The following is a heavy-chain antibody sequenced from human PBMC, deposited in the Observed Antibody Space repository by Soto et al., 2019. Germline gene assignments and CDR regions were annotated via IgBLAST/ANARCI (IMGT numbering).Heavy chain of an antibody. Sequence: QVQLMQSGAEVKKPGASVKVSCKASGYTFTSYGISWVRQAPGQGLEWMGWISAYNGNTNYAQKLQGRVTMTTDTSTSTAYMELRSLRSDDTAVYYCARDAGAYYYDSSGYLDYWGQGTLVTVSS. D-gene: IGHD3-22*01. J-gene: IGHJ4*02. V-gene: IGHV1-18*01. CDR2: ISAYNGNT. CDR1: GYTFTSYG. CDR3: ARDAGAYYYDSSGYLDY.